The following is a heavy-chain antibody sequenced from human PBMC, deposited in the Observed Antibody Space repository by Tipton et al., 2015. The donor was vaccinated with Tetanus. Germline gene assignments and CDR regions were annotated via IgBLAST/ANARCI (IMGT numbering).Heavy chain of an antibody. J-gene: IGHJ2*01. CDR2: IWYDGSNK. V-gene: IGHV3-33*01. CDR1: GFTFRSYG. D-gene: IGHD2/OR15-2a*01. Sequence: SGFTFRSYGMHWVRQAPGKGLEWVALIWYDGSNKNYADSVKGRFTISRDNSKNTLYLQMNSLSAEDTAVYYCARDIAIVRARDWYFDVWGRGTLVTVSS. CDR3: ARDIAIVRARDWYFDV.